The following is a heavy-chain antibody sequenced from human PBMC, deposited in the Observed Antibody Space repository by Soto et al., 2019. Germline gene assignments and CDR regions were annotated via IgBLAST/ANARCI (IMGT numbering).Heavy chain of an antibody. J-gene: IGHJ4*02. CDR1: GFSFSISP. CDR2: ISYDGTNK. V-gene: IGHV3-30-3*01. D-gene: IGHD7-27*01. Sequence: QVHLVESGGGVVQPGRSLRLSCAASGFSFSISPMHWVRQAPGKGPEWVALISYDGTNKFYADSVKGRFTISRDNSKCTLYLQVDSLRPEDAAVYYCARDPKTSGGQHWAFNYLDSWGQGTLVTVSS. CDR3: ARDPKTSGGQHWAFNYLDS.